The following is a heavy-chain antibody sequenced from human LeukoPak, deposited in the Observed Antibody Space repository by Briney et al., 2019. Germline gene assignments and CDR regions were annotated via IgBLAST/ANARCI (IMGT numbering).Heavy chain of an antibody. D-gene: IGHD3-3*01. Sequence: GGSLRLSCEASGFTFINSAMSWVRQAPGKGLEWVSGITGSGGKTYYADSVKGQFTISRDNAKNSLYLQMNSLRAEDTAVYYCARGSRFGVVERDAFDIWGQGTMVTVSS. V-gene: IGHV3-23*01. CDR1: GFTFINSA. CDR3: ARGSRFGVVERDAFDI. J-gene: IGHJ3*02. CDR2: ITGSGGKT.